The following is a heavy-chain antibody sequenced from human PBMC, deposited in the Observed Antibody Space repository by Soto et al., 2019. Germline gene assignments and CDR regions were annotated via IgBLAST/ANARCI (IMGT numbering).Heavy chain of an antibody. D-gene: IGHD1-1*01. Sequence: GGSLRLSCAASGFTFSSYEMNWVRQAPGKGLEWVSALYDLDGTYYADSVKGRFTTSSDSSRTTVYLQMNSLRPDDTAVYSCATWHLQEHAYDIWGQGTMVTVSS. V-gene: IGHV3-53*01. J-gene: IGHJ3*02. CDR1: GFTFSSYE. CDR3: ATWHLQEHAYDI. CDR2: LYDLDGT.